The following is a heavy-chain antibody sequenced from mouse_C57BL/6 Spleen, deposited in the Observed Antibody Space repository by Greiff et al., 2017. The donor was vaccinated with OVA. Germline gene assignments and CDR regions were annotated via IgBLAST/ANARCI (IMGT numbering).Heavy chain of an antibody. CDR3: SIPYYYGSSYEDFDY. D-gene: IGHD1-1*01. Sequence: VQLQQSGPELVKPGASVKISCKASGYSFTDYNMNWVKQSNGKSLEWIGVINPNYGTTSYNQKFKGKATLTVDQSSSTAYMQLNSLTSEDSAVYYCSIPYYYGSSYEDFDYWGQGTTLTVSS. CDR2: INPNYGTT. CDR1: GYSFTDYN. V-gene: IGHV1-39*01. J-gene: IGHJ2*01.